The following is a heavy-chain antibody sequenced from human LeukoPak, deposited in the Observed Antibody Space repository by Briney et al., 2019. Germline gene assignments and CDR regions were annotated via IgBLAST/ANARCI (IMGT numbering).Heavy chain of an antibody. V-gene: IGHV1-46*01. CDR3: ARDLGQYYDTSDNWFDP. CDR1: GYTFTSYY. CDR2: INPSGGST. Sequence: GASVTVSCKASGYTFTSYYMHWVRQAPGQGLEWMGIINPSGGSTSYAQKFQGRVTMTRDTSTSTVYMELNSLRAEDTAVYYCARDLGQYYDTSDNWFDPWGQGTLVTVSS. J-gene: IGHJ5*02. D-gene: IGHD3-22*01.